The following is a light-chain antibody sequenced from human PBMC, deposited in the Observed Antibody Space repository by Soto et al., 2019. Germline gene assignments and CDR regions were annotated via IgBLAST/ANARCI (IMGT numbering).Light chain of an antibody. CDR2: DVS. V-gene: IGLV2-11*01. Sequence: QSVLTQPRSVSGSPGQSVTISCTGTSSDVGGYNYVSWYQHHPGKAPKLMIYDVSKRPSGVPDRFSGSKSGNTASLTISGLQAEDEADYYCCSYAGSYVFVFGTGTQLTVL. CDR1: SSDVGGYNY. J-gene: IGLJ7*01. CDR3: CSYAGSYVFV.